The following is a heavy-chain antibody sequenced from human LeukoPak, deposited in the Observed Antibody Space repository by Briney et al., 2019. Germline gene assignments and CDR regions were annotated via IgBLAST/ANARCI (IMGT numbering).Heavy chain of an antibody. CDR1: GGSISSYY. V-gene: IGHV4-4*07. CDR3: ARDRGAGDYSTFFDY. CDR2: IYTSGST. D-gene: IGHD4-11*01. Sequence: SETLSLTCTVSGGSISSYYWSWIRQPAGKGLEWIGRIYTSGSTNYNPSLNSRVTMSVDTSKNQFSLRLSSVTAADTAVYYCARDRGAGDYSTFFDYWGQGTLVTVSS. J-gene: IGHJ4*02.